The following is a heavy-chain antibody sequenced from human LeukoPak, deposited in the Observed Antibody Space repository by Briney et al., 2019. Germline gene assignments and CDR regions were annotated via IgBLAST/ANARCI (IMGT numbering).Heavy chain of an antibody. CDR3: AKLSRLREGPVDY. CDR1: GFTFDDYG. Sequence: HPGGSLRLSCAASGFTFDDYGMSWVRQAPGKGLEWVSGINWNGGSTYYADSVKGRFTISRDNSKNTLYLQMNSLRAEDTAVYYCAKLSRLREGPVDYWGQGTLVTVSS. V-gene: IGHV3-23*01. D-gene: IGHD2-15*01. CDR2: INWNGGST. J-gene: IGHJ4*02.